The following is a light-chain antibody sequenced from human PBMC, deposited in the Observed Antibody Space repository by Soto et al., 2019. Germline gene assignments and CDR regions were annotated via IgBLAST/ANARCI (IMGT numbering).Light chain of an antibody. CDR1: SSDIGSYNR. CDR3: ASYTSIDTHGV. V-gene: IGLV2-18*02. Sequence: QSALTQPPSVSGSPGQSVTISCTGTSSDIGSYNRVSWYQQSPGTAPKLMIYDVINRPSGVPDRFSGSKSGNTASLTISGLQAEDEADYYCASYTSIDTHGVFGGGTKLTVL. CDR2: DVI. J-gene: IGLJ3*02.